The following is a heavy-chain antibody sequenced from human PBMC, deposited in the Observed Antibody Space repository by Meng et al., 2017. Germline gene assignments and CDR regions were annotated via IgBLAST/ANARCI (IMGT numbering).Heavy chain of an antibody. CDR3: AKEVDNWFDP. CDR2: IIPIFATA. Sequence: QGAVGESGAEVKKPGSSVKVSCKASGGTFSSYAISWVRQAPGQGLEWMGGIIPIFATANYAQKFQGRVTITADESTSTAYMELSSLRSEDTAVYYCAKEVDNWFDPWGQGTLVTVSS. V-gene: IGHV1-69*01. CDR1: GGTFSSYA. D-gene: IGHD2-15*01. J-gene: IGHJ5*02.